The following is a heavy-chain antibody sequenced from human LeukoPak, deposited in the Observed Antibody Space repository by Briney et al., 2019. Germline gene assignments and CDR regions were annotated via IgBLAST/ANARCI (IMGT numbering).Heavy chain of an antibody. J-gene: IGHJ6*02. CDR1: GYTFTSYG. V-gene: IGHV1-18*01. CDR3: ARPSFHCSSTSCYTGYGMDV. Sequence: ASVKVSCKTSGYTFTSYGISWVRQAPGQGLEWMGWISAYNGNTNYAQKLQGRVTMTTDTSTSTAYMELRSLRSDDTAVYYCARPSFHCSSTSCYTGYGMDVWGQGTTVTVSS. CDR2: ISAYNGNT. D-gene: IGHD2-2*02.